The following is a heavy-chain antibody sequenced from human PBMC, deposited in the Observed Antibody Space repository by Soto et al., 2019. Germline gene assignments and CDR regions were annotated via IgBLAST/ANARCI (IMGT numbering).Heavy chain of an antibody. J-gene: IGHJ6*03. Sequence: PGGSLRLSCAASGFTFSSYDMHWVRQATGKGLEWVSAIGTAGDTYYPGSVKGRFTISRENAKNSLYLQMNSLRAGDTAVYYCARTPRSYQLLGAYYYYYMDVWGKGTTVTVSS. CDR2: IGTAGDT. CDR3: ARTPRSYQLLGAYYYYYMDV. D-gene: IGHD2-2*01. CDR1: GFTFSSYD. V-gene: IGHV3-13*01.